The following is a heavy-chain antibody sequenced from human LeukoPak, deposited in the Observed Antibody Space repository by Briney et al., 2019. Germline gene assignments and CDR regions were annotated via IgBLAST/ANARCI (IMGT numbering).Heavy chain of an antibody. V-gene: IGHV3-30*02. Sequence: GGSLRLSCAASGFTFSSYGMHWVRQAPGKGLEWVAFIRYDGSNKYYADSVKGRFTISRDNSKNTLYLQMNSLRAEDTAVYYCAILAVAGLHLDYWGQGTLVTVFS. J-gene: IGHJ4*02. CDR2: IRYDGSNK. D-gene: IGHD6-19*01. CDR3: AILAVAGLHLDY. CDR1: GFTFSSYG.